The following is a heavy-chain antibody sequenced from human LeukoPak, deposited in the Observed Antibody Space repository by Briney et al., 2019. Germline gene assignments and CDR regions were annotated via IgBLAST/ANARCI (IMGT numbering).Heavy chain of an antibody. D-gene: IGHD3-22*01. Sequence: GRSLRLSCAASGFIFNSFAMSWVRQAPGKGLEWVSTFSGSGSRTSYADSVKGRFTISRDNSKNTLYLQMKSLRAEDTAVYYCAKSALAAGVAHYYDSSGSFDYWGQGTLVTVSS. J-gene: IGHJ4*02. CDR3: AKSALAAGVAHYYDSSGSFDY. CDR2: FSGSGSRT. CDR1: GFIFNSFA. V-gene: IGHV3-23*01.